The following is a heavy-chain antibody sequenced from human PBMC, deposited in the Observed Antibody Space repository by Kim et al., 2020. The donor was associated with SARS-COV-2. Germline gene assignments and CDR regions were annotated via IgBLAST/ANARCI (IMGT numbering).Heavy chain of an antibody. CDR3: TKKYGSGRSRLPQDY. CDR1: GFTFSSYA. CDR2: LSGNGVDS. D-gene: IGHD3-10*01. V-gene: IGHV3-23*01. J-gene: IGHJ4*01. Sequence: GGSLRLSCGAFGFTFSSYAMNWVRQAPGKGLEWVASLSGNGVDSNYADSVKGRFIISRDNSRNTLYLQMNTLRTEDTALYYCTKKYGSGRSRLPQDYWG.